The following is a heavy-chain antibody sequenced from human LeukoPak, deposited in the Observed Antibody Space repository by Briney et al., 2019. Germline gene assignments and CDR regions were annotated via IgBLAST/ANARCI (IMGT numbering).Heavy chain of an antibody. CDR3: ASDDRGTPYFDY. CDR1: GISFTSYG. V-gene: IGHV3-30*03. Sequence: GGSLRLSCAASGISFTSYGMHWVRQAPGKGLEWVAVISYDGSNKYYADSVKGRFTISRDNSKNTLYLQMNSLRAEDTAVYYCASDDRGTPYFDYWGQGTLVTVSS. CDR2: ISYDGSNK. J-gene: IGHJ4*02. D-gene: IGHD3-10*01.